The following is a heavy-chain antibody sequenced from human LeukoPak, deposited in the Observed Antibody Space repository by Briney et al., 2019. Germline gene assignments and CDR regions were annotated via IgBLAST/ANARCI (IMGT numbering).Heavy chain of an antibody. J-gene: IGHJ4*02. Sequence: SETLSLTCAVYGGSFTGYYWSWIRQSPGKGLEWIGEINHSGSTNYNPSLKSRVTISVDTSKNQFSLKLSSVTAADTAVYYCARIGLIAVAGNSDYWGQGTLVTVSS. CDR1: GGSFTGYY. CDR2: INHSGST. V-gene: IGHV4-34*01. D-gene: IGHD6-19*01. CDR3: ARIGLIAVAGNSDY.